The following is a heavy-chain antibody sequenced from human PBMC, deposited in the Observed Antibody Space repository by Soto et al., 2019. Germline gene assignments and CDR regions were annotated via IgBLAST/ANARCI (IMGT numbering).Heavy chain of an antibody. CDR1: GGTFSGYA. CDR2: IIPIFGTA. V-gene: IGHV1-69*13. Sequence: LVKFSCKASGGTFSGYAISWVRQAPGQGLEWMGGIIPIFGTANYAQKFQGRVTITADESTSTAYMELSSLRSEDTAVYYCASGTLGIAAAGYPFDYWGQGTLVTVSS. CDR3: ASGTLGIAAAGYPFDY. J-gene: IGHJ4*02. D-gene: IGHD6-13*01.